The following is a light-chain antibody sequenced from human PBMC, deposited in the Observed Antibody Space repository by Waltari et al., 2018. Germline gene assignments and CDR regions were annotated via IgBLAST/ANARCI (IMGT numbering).Light chain of an antibody. CDR1: QCVSSH. CDR3: QQYNNWPLT. J-gene: IGKJ4*01. Sequence: EIVMTQSPATLSLSPGERATLSCRASQCVSSHLACYQQKPGQAPRLLIYGASTRATGIPARFSGSGSGTEFTLTISSLQAEDFAVYYCQQYNNWPLTFGGGTKVEIK. CDR2: GAS. V-gene: IGKV3-15*01.